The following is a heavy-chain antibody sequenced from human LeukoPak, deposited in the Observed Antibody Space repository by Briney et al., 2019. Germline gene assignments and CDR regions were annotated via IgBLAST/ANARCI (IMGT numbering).Heavy chain of an antibody. CDR2: IKQDGSER. CDR3: ARKCYSLGAFDI. Sequence: GGSLRLSCAASGFTFNNYWMSWVRQAPGKGLEWVANIKQDGSERFYVDSVKGRFTISRDNAKNSLYLQMNSLRAEDTAVYYCARKCYSLGAFDIWGQGTMVTVSS. D-gene: IGHD2-15*01. CDR1: GFTFNNYW. J-gene: IGHJ3*02. V-gene: IGHV3-7*04.